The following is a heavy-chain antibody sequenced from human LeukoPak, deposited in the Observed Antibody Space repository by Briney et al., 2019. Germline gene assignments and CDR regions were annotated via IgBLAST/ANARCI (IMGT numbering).Heavy chain of an antibody. J-gene: IGHJ4*02. V-gene: IGHV4-4*07. Sequence: SETLSLTCTVSGGSISSYYWSWIRQPAGKGLEWIGRIYTSGSTNYNPSLKSRVTMSVDTSKNQFSLKLSPVTAADTAVYYCARGGSYYDSSGYYYFDYWGQGTLVTVSS. D-gene: IGHD3-22*01. CDR3: ARGGSYYDSSGYYYFDY. CDR1: GGSISSYY. CDR2: IYTSGST.